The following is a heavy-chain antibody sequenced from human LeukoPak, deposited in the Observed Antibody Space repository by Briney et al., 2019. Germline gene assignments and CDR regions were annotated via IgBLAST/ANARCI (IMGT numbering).Heavy chain of an antibody. J-gene: IGHJ4*02. CDR3: ARVQTGIVGATTDY. Sequence: PGGSLRLSCAASGFTFSSYSMNWVRQAPGKGLEWVPSISSSSSYIYYADSVKGRFTISRDNAKNSLYLQMNSLRAEDTAVYYCARVQTGIVGATTDYWGQGTLVTVSS. V-gene: IGHV3-21*01. D-gene: IGHD1-26*01. CDR1: GFTFSSYS. CDR2: ISSSSSYI.